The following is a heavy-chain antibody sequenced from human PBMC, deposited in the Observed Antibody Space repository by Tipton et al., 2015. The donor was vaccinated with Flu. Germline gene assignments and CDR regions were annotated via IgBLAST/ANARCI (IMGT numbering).Heavy chain of an antibody. CDR2: IYSGGST. Sequence: SLRLSCAASGFSVSRNYMSWVRQAPGKGLEWVSVIYSGGSTDYADSVKGRFTISRDDSKNMLSLQMDSLRAEDTAVYYCTRGQGANPWGQGTLVTVSS. J-gene: IGHJ5*02. CDR1: GFSVSRNY. V-gene: IGHV3-53*01. CDR3: TRGQGANP.